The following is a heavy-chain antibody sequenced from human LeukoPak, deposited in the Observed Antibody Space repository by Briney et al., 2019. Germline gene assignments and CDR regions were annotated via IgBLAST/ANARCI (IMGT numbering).Heavy chain of an antibody. CDR3: ARQSGYSYGYYYYGMDV. V-gene: IGHV4-39*01. CDR2: IYYSGST. Sequence: SETLSLTCTVSGGSISSSSYYWGWIRQPPGKGLEWIGSIYYSGSTYYNPSLKSRVNISVDTSKNQFSLKLSSVTAADTAVYYCARQSGYSYGYYYYGMDVWGQGTTVTVSS. D-gene: IGHD5-18*01. J-gene: IGHJ6*02. CDR1: GGSISSSSYY.